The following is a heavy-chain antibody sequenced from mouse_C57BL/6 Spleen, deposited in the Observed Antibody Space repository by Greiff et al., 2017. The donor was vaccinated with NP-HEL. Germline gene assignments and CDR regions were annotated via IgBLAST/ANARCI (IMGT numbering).Heavy chain of an antibody. D-gene: IGHD4-1*01. J-gene: IGHJ2*01. CDR1: GYTFTSYW. CDR2: IYPSDSET. V-gene: IGHV1-61*01. Sequence: VQLQQPGAELVRPGSSVKLSCKASGYTFTSYWMDWVKQRPGQGLEWIGNIYPSDSETHYNQKFKDKDTLTVDKSSSTAYMQLSSLTSEDSAVYDCVRNWFDYWGQGTTLTVSS. CDR3: VRNWFDY.